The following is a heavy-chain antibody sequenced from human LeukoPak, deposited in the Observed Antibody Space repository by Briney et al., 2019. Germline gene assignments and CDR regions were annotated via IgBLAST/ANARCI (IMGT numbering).Heavy chain of an antibody. V-gene: IGHV4-59*01. Sequence: SETLSLTCTVSGGSISSYYWSWIRQPPGKGLEWIGYIYYSGSTNYNPSLKSRVTISVDTSKNQFSQKLSSVTAADTAVYYCARVETRDGYNYGYFDYWGQGTLVTVSS. CDR2: IYYSGST. CDR1: GGSISSYY. D-gene: IGHD5-24*01. CDR3: ARVETRDGYNYGYFDY. J-gene: IGHJ4*02.